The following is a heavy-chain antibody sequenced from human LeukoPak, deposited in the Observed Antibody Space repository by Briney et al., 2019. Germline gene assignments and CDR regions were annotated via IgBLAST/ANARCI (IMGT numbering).Heavy chain of an antibody. CDR2: IYHSGST. V-gene: IGHV4-38-2*01. D-gene: IGHD5-24*01. CDR1: GYSISSGYY. Sequence: SETLSLTCAVSGYSISSGYYWGWIRQPPGKGLEWIGSIYHSGSTYYNPSLKSRVTISVDTSKNQFSLKLSSVTAADTAVYYCALIRDVYSPYDYWGQGTLVTVSS. CDR3: ALIRDVYSPYDY. J-gene: IGHJ4*02.